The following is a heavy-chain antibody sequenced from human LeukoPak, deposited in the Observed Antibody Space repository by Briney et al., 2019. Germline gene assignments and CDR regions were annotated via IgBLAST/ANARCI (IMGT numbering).Heavy chain of an antibody. CDR2: ISAYTGNT. D-gene: IGHD4-17*01. V-gene: IGHV1-18*01. J-gene: IGHJ4*02. Sequence: ASVKVSCKASGYTFTSYGISWVRQAPGQGLEGMGWISAYTGNTNYAQKLQGRVTMTTGTSTSTAYMELRSLRSDDTAVYYCARVPYGLPWESLSSSWGLPYDYWGQGSLVTVSS. CDR3: ARVPYGLPWESLSSSWGLPYDY. CDR1: GYTFTSYG.